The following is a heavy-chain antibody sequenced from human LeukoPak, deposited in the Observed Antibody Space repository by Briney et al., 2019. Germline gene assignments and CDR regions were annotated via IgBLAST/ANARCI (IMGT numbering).Heavy chain of an antibody. Sequence: ASVKVSCKASGYTFTSYYMHWVRQAPGQGLEWMGWISAYNGNTNYAQKLQGRVTMTTDTSTSTAYMELRSLRSDDTAVYYCARDDESYQLLSGGWFDSWGQGTLVTVSS. J-gene: IGHJ5*01. D-gene: IGHD2-2*01. CDR3: ARDDESYQLLSGGWFDS. CDR2: ISAYNGNT. CDR1: GYTFTSYY. V-gene: IGHV1-18*04.